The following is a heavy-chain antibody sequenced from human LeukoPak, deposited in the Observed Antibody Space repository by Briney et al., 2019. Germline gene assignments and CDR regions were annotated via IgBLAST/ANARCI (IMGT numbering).Heavy chain of an antibody. D-gene: IGHD2-15*01. CDR2: INHSGST. J-gene: IGHJ4*02. Sequence: PSETLSLTCAVYGGSFSGYYWSWIRQPPGKGPEWIGEINHSGSTNYNPSLKSRVTISVDTSKNQSSLKLSSVTAADTAVYYCARGGVLSDYWGQGTLVTVSS. CDR1: GGSFSGYY. CDR3: ARGGVLSDY. V-gene: IGHV4-34*01.